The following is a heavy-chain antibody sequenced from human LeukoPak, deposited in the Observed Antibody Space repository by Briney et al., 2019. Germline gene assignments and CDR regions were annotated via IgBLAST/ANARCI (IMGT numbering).Heavy chain of an antibody. D-gene: IGHD2-21*01. CDR2: LSGSGLST. CDR1: GFTFDTYA. Sequence: GGSLRLSCAASGFTFDTYAMSWVRQAPGKGLEWVSTLSGSGLSTFYADSVKGRFTISRDDSKTTLYLQMNSLRVEDTAVYYCASPLPHYGGERVLDFWGQGTLVTVSS. J-gene: IGHJ4*02. V-gene: IGHV3-23*01. CDR3: ASPLPHYGGERVLDF.